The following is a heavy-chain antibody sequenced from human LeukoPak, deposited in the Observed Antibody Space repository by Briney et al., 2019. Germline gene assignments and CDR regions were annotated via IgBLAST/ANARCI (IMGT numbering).Heavy chain of an antibody. CDR2: ISSSSSYI. V-gene: IGHV3-21*01. Sequence: TGGSLRLSCAASGFTFSSYSMNWVRQAPGKGLEWVSSISSSSSYIYYADSVKGRFTISRDNAKNSLYLQMNSLRAEDTAVYYCARGGSSWWKFGYWGQGTLVTVSS. J-gene: IGHJ4*02. CDR3: ARGGSSWWKFGY. CDR1: GFTFSSYS. D-gene: IGHD6-13*01.